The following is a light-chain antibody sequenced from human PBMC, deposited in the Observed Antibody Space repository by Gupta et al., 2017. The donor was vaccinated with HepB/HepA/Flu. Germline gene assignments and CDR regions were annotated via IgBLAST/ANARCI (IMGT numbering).Light chain of an antibody. CDR1: QSISSY. CDR2: AAS. J-gene: IGKJ1*01. CDR3: QHSDSTPRT. Sequence: DIEMTVSPSSLSASVGDRVTITCRASQSISSYLNWYQQKPGKAPKLLIYAASSLQSGVPSRFSGSGSGTDFTLTISRLQPEDFATYYCQHSDSTPRTFGQGTKVEIK. V-gene: IGKV1-39*01.